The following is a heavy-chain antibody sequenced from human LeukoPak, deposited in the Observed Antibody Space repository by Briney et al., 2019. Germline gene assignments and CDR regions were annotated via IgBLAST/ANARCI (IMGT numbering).Heavy chain of an antibody. CDR1: DGSVSSGSYY. V-gene: IGHV4-61*01. CDR3: ASTPLAYCGGDCYHFDY. J-gene: IGHJ4*02. Sequence: SETLSLTCTVSDGSVSSGSYYWSWIRQPPGKGLEWIGYIYYSGSTNYNPSLKSRVTISVDTSKNQFSLKLSSVTAADTAVYYCASTPLAYCGGDCYHFDYWGQGTLVTVSS. D-gene: IGHD2-21*02. CDR2: IYYSGST.